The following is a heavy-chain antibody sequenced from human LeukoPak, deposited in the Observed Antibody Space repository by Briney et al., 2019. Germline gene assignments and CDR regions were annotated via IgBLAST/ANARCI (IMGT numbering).Heavy chain of an antibody. CDR2: MNPNSGNA. V-gene: IGHV1-8*01. CDR3: ARGGVSYYYDSSGYPIDY. D-gene: IGHD3-22*01. Sequence: ASVKVSCTASGYTFTIYDINWVRQATGQGLEWMGWMNPNSGNAGYAQKFQGRVTMTRNTSITTAYMELSSLRSEDTAVYYCARGGVSYYYDSSGYPIDYWGQGTLVTVSS. J-gene: IGHJ4*02. CDR1: GYTFTIYD.